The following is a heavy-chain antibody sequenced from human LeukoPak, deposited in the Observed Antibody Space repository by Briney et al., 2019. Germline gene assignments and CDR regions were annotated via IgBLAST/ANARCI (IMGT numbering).Heavy chain of an antibody. V-gene: IGHV3-15*01. Sequence: GGSLRLSCAASGFTFSNAWMNWVRQAPGKGLEWVGRVKSKTDGGTTDYAAPVKGRFTISRDDSKNTLYLQMNSLKTEDTAVYYCTTDPSLTYYDFWSGSQHWGQGTLVTVSS. CDR2: VKSKTDGGTT. J-gene: IGHJ1*01. CDR3: TTDPSLTYYDFWSGSQH. CDR1: GFTFSNAW. D-gene: IGHD3-3*01.